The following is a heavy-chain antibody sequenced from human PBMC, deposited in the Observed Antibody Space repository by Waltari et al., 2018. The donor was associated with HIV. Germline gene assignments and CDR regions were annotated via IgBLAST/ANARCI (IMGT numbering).Heavy chain of an antibody. V-gene: IGHV1-2*06. CDR2: INPNSGGT. J-gene: IGHJ4*02. CDR1: GYTFTGYY. D-gene: IGHD3-22*01. CDR3: ARIHQAHRYYYDSSGYSVYFDY. Sequence: QVQLVQSGAEVKKPGASVKVSCKASGYTFTGYYMHWVRQAPGQGLEWMGRINPNSGGTNYAQKVQGRVTMTRDTSISTAYMELSRLRSDDTAVYYCARIHQAHRYYYDSSGYSVYFDYWGQGTLVTVSS.